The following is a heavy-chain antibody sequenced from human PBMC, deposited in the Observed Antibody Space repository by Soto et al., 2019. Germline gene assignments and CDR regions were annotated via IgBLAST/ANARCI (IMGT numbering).Heavy chain of an antibody. V-gene: IGHV4-31*03. D-gene: IGHD3-3*01. CDR1: GGSISSGGYF. Sequence: QVQLQESGPGLVKPSQTLSLSCTVSGGSISSGGYFWTWIRQHPGKGLEWIGFIHYSGSTYYNASLKSRVTISVDTSKNQFSLKVSSVTAADTALYYCARFWSGYLDYWGQGTLVTVSS. CDR2: IHYSGST. J-gene: IGHJ4*02. CDR3: ARFWSGYLDY.